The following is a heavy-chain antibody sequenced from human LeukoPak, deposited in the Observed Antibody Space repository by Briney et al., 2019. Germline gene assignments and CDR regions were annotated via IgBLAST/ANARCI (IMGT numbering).Heavy chain of an antibody. CDR2: ISSSSSYI. V-gene: IGHV3-21*01. J-gene: IGHJ4*02. CDR3: AREGQDYYDSSMAFDY. D-gene: IGHD3-22*01. Sequence: GGSLRLSCAASGFTFSSYSMNWVRQAPGKGLEWVSSISSSSSYIYYADSVKGLFTISRDNAKNSLYLQMNSLRAEDTAVYYCAREGQDYYDSSMAFDYWGQGTLVTVSS. CDR1: GFTFSSYS.